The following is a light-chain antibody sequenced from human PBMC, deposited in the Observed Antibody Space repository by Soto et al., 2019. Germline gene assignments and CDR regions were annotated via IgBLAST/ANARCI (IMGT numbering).Light chain of an antibody. CDR3: QEYGSSPGT. Sequence: EIVLTQSPGTLSLSPGERATLSCRASQSVSSSYLAWYQQRPGQAPRLLLYGASSRAAGIPDRFSGSGSGTDFTLTISRLEPEEFAVYYCQEYGSSPGTFGHGTKVEIK. J-gene: IGKJ1*01. CDR2: GAS. V-gene: IGKV3-20*01. CDR1: QSVSSSY.